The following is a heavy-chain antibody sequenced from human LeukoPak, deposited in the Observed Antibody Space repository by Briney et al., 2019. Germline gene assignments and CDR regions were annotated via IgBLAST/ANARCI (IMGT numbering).Heavy chain of an antibody. CDR1: GGSISSYY. V-gene: IGHV4-59*08. D-gene: IGHD6-13*01. J-gene: IGHJ4*02. CDR2: IYYSGST. Sequence: SETLSLTCTVSGGSISSYYWSWIRQPPGKGLEWIGFIYYSGSTNYNPSLKRRVTISVDTSKNQFSLKLSSVTAADTAVYYCARHHRDSSNWYEVRRPSYYFDYWGQGTLVTVSS. CDR3: ARHHRDSSNWYEVRRPSYYFDY.